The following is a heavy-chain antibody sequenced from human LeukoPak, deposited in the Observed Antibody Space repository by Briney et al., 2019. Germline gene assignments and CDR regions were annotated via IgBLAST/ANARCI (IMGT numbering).Heavy chain of an antibody. CDR3: AREKQSLRYFDWLSISDGMDV. Sequence: GASVKVSCKASGYTFTSYVISWVRQAPGQGLEWMGWISAYNGNTNYAQKLQGRVTMTTDTSTSTAYMELRSLRSDDTAVYYCAREKQSLRYFDWLSISDGMDVWGQGTTVTVSS. V-gene: IGHV1-18*01. CDR2: ISAYNGNT. CDR1: GYTFTSYV. J-gene: IGHJ6*02. D-gene: IGHD3-9*01.